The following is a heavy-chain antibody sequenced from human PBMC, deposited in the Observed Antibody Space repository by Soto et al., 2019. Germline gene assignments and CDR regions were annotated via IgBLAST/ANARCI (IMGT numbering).Heavy chain of an antibody. CDR1: GYPFTNYG. Sequence: GASVKVSCKASGYPFTNYGVTWVRQAPGQGLEWMGWISTYNGNRNYAQKLQGRVTMTTDTSTSTAYMELRSLRSDDTAVYYCGRSGNIVMAPVGYWGQGTLVTVSS. V-gene: IGHV1-18*01. CDR2: ISTYNGNR. CDR3: GRSGNIVMAPVGY. D-gene: IGHD3-22*01. J-gene: IGHJ4*02.